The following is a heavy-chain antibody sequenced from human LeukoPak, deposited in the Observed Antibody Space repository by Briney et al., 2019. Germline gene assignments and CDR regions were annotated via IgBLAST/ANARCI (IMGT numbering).Heavy chain of an antibody. D-gene: IGHD1-14*01. CDR1: GGSISSYY. CDR3: ARRGSGASLEYYFDL. Sequence: SETLSLTCIVSGGSISSYYWSWIRQPPGKGLEWIGYIYYSGSTNYNPSLKSRVTISVDTSKNQFSLKLSSVTAADTAVYYCARRGSGASLEYYFDLWGRGTLVTVSS. V-gene: IGHV4-59*08. J-gene: IGHJ2*01. CDR2: IYYSGST.